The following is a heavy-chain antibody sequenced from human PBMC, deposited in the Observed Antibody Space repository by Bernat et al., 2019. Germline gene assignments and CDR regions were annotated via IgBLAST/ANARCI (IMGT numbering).Heavy chain of an antibody. CDR1: GGSFSGYY. CDR2: INHSGST. J-gene: IGHJ4*02. Sequence: QVQLQQWGAGLLKPSETLSLTCAVYGGSFSGYYWSWIRQPPGKGLEWIGEINHSGSTNYNPSLKSRVTISVNTSKNRFSLKLNSVTAADTAVYYCARAKRLLWFREVLPNYFDYWGQGTLVTVSS. V-gene: IGHV4-34*01. D-gene: IGHD3-10*01. CDR3: ARAKRLLWFREVLPNYFDY.